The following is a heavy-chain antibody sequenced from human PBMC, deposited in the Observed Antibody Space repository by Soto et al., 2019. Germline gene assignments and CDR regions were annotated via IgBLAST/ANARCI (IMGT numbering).Heavy chain of an antibody. Sequence: SETQSLTCTVSGGSISSYYWSWIRQPPGKGLEWIGYIYYSGSTNYNPSLKSRVTISVDTSKNQFSLKLSSVTAADTAVYYCARAIVATITLDYWGQGTLVTVSS. CDR3: ARAIVATITLDY. D-gene: IGHD5-12*01. J-gene: IGHJ4*02. CDR2: IYYSGST. V-gene: IGHV4-59*01. CDR1: GGSISSYY.